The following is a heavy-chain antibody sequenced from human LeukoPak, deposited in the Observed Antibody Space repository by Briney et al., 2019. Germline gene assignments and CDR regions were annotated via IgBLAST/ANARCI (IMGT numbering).Heavy chain of an antibody. CDR2: IYTSGST. CDR3: ASTIAVAGPNWFDP. CDR1: GGSISSYY. J-gene: IGHJ5*02. Sequence: SVTLSLTCTVSGGSISSYYWSWVRQPAGKGLEWIGRIYTSGSTNYNPSLKGRVTMSVDTSKNQFSLKLSSVTAADTAVYYCASTIAVAGPNWFDPWGQGTLVTVSS. D-gene: IGHD6-19*01. V-gene: IGHV4-4*07.